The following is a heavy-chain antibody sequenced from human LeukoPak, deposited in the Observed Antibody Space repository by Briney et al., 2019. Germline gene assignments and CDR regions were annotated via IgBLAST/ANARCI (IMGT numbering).Heavy chain of an antibody. Sequence: GGSLRLSCAASGFTFSSYDMHWVRQATGKGLEWVSAIGTAGDTYYPGSVKGRFTISRENAKNSLYLQMNSLRAGDTAVYYCARGLAAAGHDAFDIWGQGTMVTVSS. CDR2: IGTAGDT. CDR1: GFTFSSYD. V-gene: IGHV3-13*01. D-gene: IGHD6-13*01. CDR3: ARGLAAAGHDAFDI. J-gene: IGHJ3*02.